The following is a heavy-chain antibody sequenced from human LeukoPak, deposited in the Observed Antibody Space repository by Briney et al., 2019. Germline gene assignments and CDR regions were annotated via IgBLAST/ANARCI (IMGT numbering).Heavy chain of an antibody. CDR2: VTTSGYNT. D-gene: IGHD2-2*01. CDR3: ARHGSSCSSTSCSNYYYYYYGMDV. V-gene: IGHV3-23*01. CDR1: GFTFRNHG. J-gene: IGHJ6*02. Sequence: PGGSLRLSCAASGFTFRNHGMSWVRQAPGKGLEWVSSVTTSGYNTYYADSVKGRFTISRDNSKNTLYLQMNSLRAEDTAMYYCARHGSSCSSTSCSNYYYYYYGMDVWGQGTTVTVSS.